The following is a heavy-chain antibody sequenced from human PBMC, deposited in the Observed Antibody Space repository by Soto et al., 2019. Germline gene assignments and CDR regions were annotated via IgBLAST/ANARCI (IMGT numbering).Heavy chain of an antibody. CDR3: AHALVITGGAGFDI. J-gene: IGHJ3*02. CDR1: GGSITTGGRY. V-gene: IGHV4-31*02. CDR2: IYYSRNT. Sequence: QVRLQEWGPGLVKPSQTLSLKCSVSGGSITTGGRYWSWIRQLPGKGLGWIGDIYYSRNTYYNASLQTRVTISVEAAKNEFSLKISSVTAADTAVYYCAHALVITGGAGFDIWGQGRMVTVSS. D-gene: IGHD2-8*02.